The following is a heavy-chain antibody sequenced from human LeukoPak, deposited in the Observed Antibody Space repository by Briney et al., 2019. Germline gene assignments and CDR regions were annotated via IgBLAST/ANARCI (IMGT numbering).Heavy chain of an antibody. Sequence: ASVKVSCKVSGYTLTELSMHWVRQAPGKGLEWMGGFDPEDGETIYAQKFQGRVTMTEDTSTDTAYMELSSLRAEDTAVYYCARRFSTENYSALDCWGQGTLVTVSS. D-gene: IGHD1-7*01. CDR1: GYTLTELS. V-gene: IGHV1-24*01. J-gene: IGHJ4*02. CDR2: FDPEDGET. CDR3: ARRFSTENYSALDC.